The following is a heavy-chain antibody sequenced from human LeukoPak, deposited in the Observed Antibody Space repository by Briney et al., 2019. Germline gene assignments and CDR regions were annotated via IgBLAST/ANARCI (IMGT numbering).Heavy chain of an antibody. CDR1: GFTFSSYS. J-gene: IGHJ4*02. V-gene: IGHV3-21*01. CDR3: ARLAAPRIAVAGYFDS. D-gene: IGHD6-19*01. CDR2: ISSCGNYI. Sequence: GGSLRLSCAASGFTFSSYSMNWVRQAPGKGLEWVSSISSCGNYIYYADSVKGRFTISTDNAKNSPYLQMNSLRAEDTAVYYCARLAAPRIAVAGYFDSWGQGALVTVSS.